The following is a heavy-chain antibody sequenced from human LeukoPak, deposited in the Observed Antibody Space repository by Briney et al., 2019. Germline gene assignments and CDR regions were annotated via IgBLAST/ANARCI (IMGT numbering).Heavy chain of an antibody. Sequence: SGGSLRLSCAASGFTFDDYTMHWVRQAPGKGLEWVSLISWDGGSTYYADSVKGRFTISGDNSKNTLYLQMNSLRAEDTAVYYCARNLYYYDSSGYYYYWGQGTLVTVSS. D-gene: IGHD3-22*01. V-gene: IGHV3-43*01. CDR3: ARNLYYYDSSGYYYY. CDR2: ISWDGGST. J-gene: IGHJ4*02. CDR1: GFTFDDYT.